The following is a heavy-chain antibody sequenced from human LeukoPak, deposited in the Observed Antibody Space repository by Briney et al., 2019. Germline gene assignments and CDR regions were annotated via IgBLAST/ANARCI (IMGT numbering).Heavy chain of an antibody. V-gene: IGHV4-59*08. CDR2: TYYSGST. CDR3: ASSSAAEIYYFDY. Sequence: PSETLSLTCTVSGGSISSYYWSWIRQPPGKGLEWIGYTYYSGSTNYNPSLKSRVTISVDTSKNQFSLKLSSVTAADTAVYYCASSSAAEIYYFDYWGQGTLVTVSS. CDR1: GGSISSYY. J-gene: IGHJ4*02. D-gene: IGHD6-13*01.